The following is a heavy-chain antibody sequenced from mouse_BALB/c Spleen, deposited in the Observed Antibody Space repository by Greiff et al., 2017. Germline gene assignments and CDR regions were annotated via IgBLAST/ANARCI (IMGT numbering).Heavy chain of an antibody. CDR2: IWAGGST. V-gene: IGHV2-9*02. CDR3: ARDLRKGTGFAY. J-gene: IGHJ3*01. Sequence: QVQLKESGPGLVAPSQSLSITCTVSGFSLTSYGVHWVRQPPGKGLEWLGVIWAGGSTNYNSALMSRLSISKDNSKSQVFLKMNSLQTDDTAMYYCARDLRKGTGFAYWGQGTLVTVSA. D-gene: IGHD3-1*01. CDR1: GFSLTSYG.